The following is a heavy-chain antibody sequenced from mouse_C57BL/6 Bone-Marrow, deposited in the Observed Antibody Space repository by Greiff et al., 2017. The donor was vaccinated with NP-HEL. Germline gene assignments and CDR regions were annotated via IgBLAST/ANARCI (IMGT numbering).Heavy chain of an antibody. Sequence: QVQLQQPGAELVKPGASVKLSCKASGYTFTSYWMHWVKQRPGQGLEWIGMIHPNSGRTNYTEKFKSKATLTVDKSSSTAYMQLSSLTSEDSADYYCARSFYDYGSSSLYYAMDYWGQGTSVTVSS. CDR3: ARSFYDYGSSSLYYAMDY. CDR1: GYTFTSYW. J-gene: IGHJ4*01. CDR2: IHPNSGRT. D-gene: IGHD1-1*01. V-gene: IGHV1-64*01.